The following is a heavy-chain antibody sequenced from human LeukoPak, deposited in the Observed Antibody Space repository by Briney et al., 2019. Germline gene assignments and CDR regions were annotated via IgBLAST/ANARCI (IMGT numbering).Heavy chain of an antibody. CDR2: ISSSSTYI. V-gene: IGHV3-21*01. CDR1: GFTFSSYS. J-gene: IGHJ4*02. Sequence: GGSLRLSCAASGFTFSSYSMNWVRQAPGKGLEWVSSISSSSTYIYHADSVKGRFTVSRDNAKNSLYLQMNSLRAEDTAVYYCVRSAFHAGSGNYYDYWGQGTLVTVSS. CDR3: VRSAFHAGSGNYYDY. D-gene: IGHD3-22*01.